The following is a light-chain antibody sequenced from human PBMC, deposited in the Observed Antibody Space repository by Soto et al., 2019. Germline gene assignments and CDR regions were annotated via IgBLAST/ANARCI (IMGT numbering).Light chain of an antibody. V-gene: IGLV2-14*01. Sequence: QSVLAQPASVSGSPGQSITISCTGTSSDVGGYNYVSWYQQHPGKAPKLMIYEVSNRPSGVSNRFSGSKPGNTASLTISGLQAEDEADYYCSSYTSSSTLVFGTGTKVTAL. CDR2: EVS. CDR3: SSYTSSSTLV. CDR1: SSDVGGYNY. J-gene: IGLJ1*01.